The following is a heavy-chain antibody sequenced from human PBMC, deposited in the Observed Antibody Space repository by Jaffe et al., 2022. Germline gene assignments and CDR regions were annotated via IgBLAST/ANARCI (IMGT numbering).Heavy chain of an antibody. J-gene: IGHJ3*02. D-gene: IGHD1-1*01. CDR2: ISSSSSYI. Sequence: EVQLVESGGGLVKPGGSLRLSCAASGFTFSSYSMNWVRQAPGKGLEWVSSISSSSSYIYYADSVKGRFTISRDNAKNSLYLQMNSLRAEDTAVYYCARGGTTSDRDAFDIWGQGTMVTVSS. CDR3: ARGGTTSDRDAFDI. CDR1: GFTFSSYS. V-gene: IGHV3-21*01.